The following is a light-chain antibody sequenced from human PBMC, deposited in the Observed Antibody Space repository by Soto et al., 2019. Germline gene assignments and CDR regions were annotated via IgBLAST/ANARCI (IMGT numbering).Light chain of an antibody. J-gene: IGLJ3*02. CDR2: GNS. V-gene: IGLV1-40*01. CDR3: QSYDDSRSGWV. CDR1: SSNIGAGHA. Sequence: SVLTQPPSVSGAPGQRVTISCTGSSSNIGAGHALHWYQHLPGAAPKLLMYGNSDRPSGVPDRFSGSKSGTSASLAITGLQPEDEGDYYCQSYDDSRSGWVFGGGTNLTVL.